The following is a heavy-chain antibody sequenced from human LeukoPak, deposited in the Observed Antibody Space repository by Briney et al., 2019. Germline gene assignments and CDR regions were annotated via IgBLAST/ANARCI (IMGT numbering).Heavy chain of an antibody. V-gene: IGHV4-34*01. D-gene: IGHD3-3*01. CDR3: ARVQSYYDFWSGYRYCFDY. Sequence: SETLSLTCAVYGGSFSGYYWSWIRQPPGKGLEWIGEINHSGSTNYNPSLKSRVTISVDTSKNQFSLKLSSVTAADTAVYYCARVQSYYDFWSGYRYCFDYWGQGTLVTVSS. J-gene: IGHJ4*02. CDR1: GGSFSGYY. CDR2: INHSGST.